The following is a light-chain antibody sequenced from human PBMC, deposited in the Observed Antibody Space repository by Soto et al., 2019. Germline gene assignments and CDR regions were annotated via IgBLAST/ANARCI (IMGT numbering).Light chain of an antibody. CDR2: DVN. V-gene: IGLV2-14*01. CDR3: SSYTSSHTRV. J-gene: IGLJ1*01. Sequence: SVLTQPASVSWSPGQSITISCTGTSSDVGGYDFVSWYQHHPGKAPKLLIYDVNNRPSGLSDRFSGSKSGNTASLTISGLQTEDEADYYCSSYTSSHTRVFGTGTKVTVL. CDR1: SSDVGGYDF.